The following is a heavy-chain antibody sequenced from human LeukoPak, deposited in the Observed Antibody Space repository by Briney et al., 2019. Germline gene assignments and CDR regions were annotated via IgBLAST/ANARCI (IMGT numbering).Heavy chain of an antibody. CDR2: IYYSGST. J-gene: IGHJ4*02. D-gene: IGHD3-9*01. Sequence: SETLSLTCTVSGGSISSSSYYWGWIRQPPGKGLEWIGSIYYSGSTYYNPSLKSRVTTSVDTSKNQFSLKLSSVTAADTAVYYCARHDYDILTGYRPINYWSQGTLVTVSS. CDR3: ARHDYDILTGYRPINY. CDR1: GGSISSSSYY. V-gene: IGHV4-39*01.